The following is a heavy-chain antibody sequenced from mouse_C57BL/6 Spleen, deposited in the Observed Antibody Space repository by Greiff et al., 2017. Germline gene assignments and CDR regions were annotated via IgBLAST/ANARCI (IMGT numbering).Heavy chain of an antibody. J-gene: IGHJ3*01. V-gene: IGHV1-74*01. CDR2: IHPSDSDT. CDR1: GYTFTSYW. D-gene: IGHD1-1*01. CDR3: AIPLYGSSLAGFAY. Sequence: QVQLKQPGAELVKPGASVKVSCKASGYTFTSYWMHWVKQRPGQGLEWIGRIHPSDSDTNYNQKFKGKATLTVDTSSSTAYMQLSSLTSEDSAVYYCAIPLYGSSLAGFAYWGQGTLVTVSA.